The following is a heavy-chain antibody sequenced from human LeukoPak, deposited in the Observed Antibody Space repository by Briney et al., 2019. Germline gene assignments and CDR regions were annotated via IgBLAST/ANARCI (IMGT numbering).Heavy chain of an antibody. CDR2: ISSSSTI. CDR1: GFTFSSYS. J-gene: IGHJ4*02. CDR3: ARRDRGNSYGRSLHFDY. Sequence: AGGSLRLSCAASGFTFSSYSMNWVRQAPGKGLEWVSYISSSSTIYYADSVKGRFTISRDNAKNSLYLQMNSLRDEDTAVYYCARRDRGNSYGRSLHFDYWGQGTLVTVSS. D-gene: IGHD5-18*01. V-gene: IGHV3-48*02.